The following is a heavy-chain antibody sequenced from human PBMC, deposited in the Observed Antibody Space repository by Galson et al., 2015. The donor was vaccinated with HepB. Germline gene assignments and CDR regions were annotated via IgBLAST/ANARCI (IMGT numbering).Heavy chain of an antibody. CDR1: GYTFTSYG. Sequence: SVKVSCKASGYTFTSYGISWVRQAPGQGLEWMGWISAYNGNTNYAQKLQGRVTMTTDTSTSTAYMELRSLRSDDTAVYYCARVSFVVVPAAIRDFDYWGQGTLVTVSS. V-gene: IGHV1-18*04. CDR3: ARVSFVVVPAAIRDFDY. J-gene: IGHJ4*02. CDR2: ISAYNGNT. D-gene: IGHD2-2*02.